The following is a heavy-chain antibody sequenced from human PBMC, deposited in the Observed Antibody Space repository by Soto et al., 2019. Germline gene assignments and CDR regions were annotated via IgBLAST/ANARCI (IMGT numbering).Heavy chain of an antibody. V-gene: IGHV4-31*03. CDR3: AREAIPLGGGMDV. J-gene: IGHJ6*02. CDR2: IYYSGST. CDR1: GGSISSGGYY. Sequence: QVQLQESGPGLVKPSQTLSLTCTVSGGSISSGGYYWSWIRQHPGKALEWIGYIYYSGSTYYNPSLKSRVTISVDTSKSQFSLKVSSVTAADTAVYYCAREAIPLGGGMDVWGQGTTVTVSS.